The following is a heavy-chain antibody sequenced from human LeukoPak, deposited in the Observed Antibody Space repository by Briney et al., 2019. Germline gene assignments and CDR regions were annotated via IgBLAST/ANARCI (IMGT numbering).Heavy chain of an antibody. D-gene: IGHD3-10*02. CDR1: GFTHSSCE. J-gene: IGHJ6*03. CDR3: AELGITMIGGV. V-gene: IGHV3-48*03. CDR2: ISSSGSTI. Sequence: GGPLRLSCAASGFTHSSCEINWVRQSPGKGLVGVSYISSSGSTIYYADSVKGRFTISRDNAKNSLYLQMNSLRAEDTAVYYCAELGITMIGGVWGKGTTVTIS.